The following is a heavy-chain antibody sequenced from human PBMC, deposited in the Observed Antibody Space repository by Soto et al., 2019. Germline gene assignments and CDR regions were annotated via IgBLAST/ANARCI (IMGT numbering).Heavy chain of an antibody. J-gene: IGHJ4*02. CDR2: ISGRGVDT. D-gene: IGHD2-21*02. CDR3: AKDQPDVTLFDY. CDR1: GFTFSTLP. Sequence: GGSLRLSWAASGFTFSTLPMSWVRQAPGKGLEWVSSISGRGVDTLYADSVKGRFTISRDNSRNTLYLQVNSLRAEDTAVYYCAKDQPDVTLFDYWGQVTLVTVSS. V-gene: IGHV3-23*01.